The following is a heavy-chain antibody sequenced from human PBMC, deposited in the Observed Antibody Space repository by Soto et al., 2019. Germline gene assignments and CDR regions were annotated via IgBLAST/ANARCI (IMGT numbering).Heavy chain of an antibody. J-gene: IGHJ1*01. CDR2: IIPVFNTA. D-gene: IGHD3-16*01. CDR3: ARGGRGYVWFNEF. Sequence: QERLVQSGAEVKKAGSSIKVSCKASGGLFSSYAISWVRQAPGQGLEWVGGIIPVFNTAYYAEKFQGRVTISADESKNTAYMELSSLKSDDTAMYYCARGGRGYVWFNEFWGQGTLVTVSS. V-gene: IGHV1-69*01. CDR1: GGLFSSYA.